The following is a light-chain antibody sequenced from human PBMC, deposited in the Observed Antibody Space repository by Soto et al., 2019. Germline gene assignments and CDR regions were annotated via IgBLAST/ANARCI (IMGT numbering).Light chain of an antibody. CDR3: QAWDSITAV. CDR2: EDT. CDR1: KLGDKH. J-gene: IGLJ2*01. Sequence: SYELTQPPSVSVSPGQTASITCSGDKLGDKHACWYQQKPGQSPVLVIYEDTKRPSGIPERFSGSNSGNTATLTIRGTQTMDEADYYCQAWDSITAVFGGGTKVTVL. V-gene: IGLV3-1*01.